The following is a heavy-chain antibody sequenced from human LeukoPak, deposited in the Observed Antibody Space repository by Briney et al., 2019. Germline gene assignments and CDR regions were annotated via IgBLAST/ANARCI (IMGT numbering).Heavy chain of an antibody. J-gene: IGHJ4*02. Sequence: GGSLRLSCAVSGFPLRNYAMTWVRQAPGKGLEWVSGISGSGGSTYYADSVKGRFTISRDNSKNTLYLQMNSLRAEDTAVYYCAKVPGYNSATDFDYWGQGTLVTVSS. CDR1: GFPLRNYA. D-gene: IGHD1-1*01. CDR3: AKVPGYNSATDFDY. CDR2: ISGSGGST. V-gene: IGHV3-23*01.